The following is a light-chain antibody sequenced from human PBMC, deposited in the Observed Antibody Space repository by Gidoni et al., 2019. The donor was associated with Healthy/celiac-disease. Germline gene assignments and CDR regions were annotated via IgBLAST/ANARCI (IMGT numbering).Light chain of an antibody. CDR2: EVS. J-gene: IGLJ3*02. CDR1: SSDVGGYNY. Sequence: QSALTQPPSASGSPGPSVTIPCTGTSSDVGGYNYVSWYQQHSGKAPKLMIYEVSKRPSGVPDRFSGSKSGNTASLTVSGLQAEDEADYYCSSYAGSNNPWVFGGGTKLTVL. V-gene: IGLV2-8*01. CDR3: SSYAGSNNPWV.